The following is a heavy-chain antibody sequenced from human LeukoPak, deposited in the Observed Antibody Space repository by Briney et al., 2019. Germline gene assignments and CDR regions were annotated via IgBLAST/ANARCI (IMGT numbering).Heavy chain of an antibody. CDR3: ARWDCSSTSCYNDY. J-gene: IGHJ4*02. CDR1: GFTFSSYG. D-gene: IGHD2-2*02. V-gene: IGHV3-33*01. Sequence: GRSLRLSCAASGFTFSSYGMHWVRQAPGKGLEWVAVIWYDGSNKYYADSVKGRFTISRDNSKNTLYLQMNSLRAEDTAVYYCARWDCSSTSCYNDYWGQGTLVTVSS. CDR2: IWYDGSNK.